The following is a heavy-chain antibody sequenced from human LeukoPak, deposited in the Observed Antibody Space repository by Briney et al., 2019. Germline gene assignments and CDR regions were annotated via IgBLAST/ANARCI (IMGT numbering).Heavy chain of an antibody. J-gene: IGHJ6*03. Sequence: GASVKVSCKASGHTFTGYYMHWVRQAPGQGLEWMGWINANSGDTNYAQKFQGRVTITADKSTSTAYMELSSLRSEDTAVYYCARAPISTVVSSYYYYYMDVWGKGTTVTVSS. D-gene: IGHD4-23*01. CDR2: INANSGDT. CDR1: GHTFTGYY. V-gene: IGHV1-2*02. CDR3: ARAPISTVVSSYYYYYMDV.